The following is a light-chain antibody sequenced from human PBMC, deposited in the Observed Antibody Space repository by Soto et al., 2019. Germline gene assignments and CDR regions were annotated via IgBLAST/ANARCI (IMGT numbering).Light chain of an antibody. V-gene: IGLV2-14*01. CDR1: RSDIGRYNY. CDR2: EVT. CDR3: TSYTSSSTHV. J-gene: IGLJ1*01. Sequence: QSVLAQPASVSGSPGQSITISCTGTRSDIGRYNYVSWYQQHPGEAPKLLIYEVTYRPSGVSARFSGSKSGSTASLTISGLQAEDEADYYCTSYTSSSTHVFGTGTKLTVL.